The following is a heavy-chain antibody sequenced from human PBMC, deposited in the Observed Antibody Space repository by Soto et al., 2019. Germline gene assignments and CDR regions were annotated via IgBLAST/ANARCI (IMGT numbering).Heavy chain of an antibody. Sequence: QLQLQESGSGLVKPSQTLSLTCAVSGGSISSGGYSWSWIRQPPGKGLEWIGYLYHSGSTYYNPTLKRRVTISVDRSKNQFSRKLISVTAADTAVYYCARENNVLPGGYFDYWGQGTLVTVSS. J-gene: IGHJ4*02. V-gene: IGHV4-30-2*01. CDR1: GGSISSGGYS. D-gene: IGHD3-10*01. CDR3: ARENNVLPGGYFDY. CDR2: LYHSGST.